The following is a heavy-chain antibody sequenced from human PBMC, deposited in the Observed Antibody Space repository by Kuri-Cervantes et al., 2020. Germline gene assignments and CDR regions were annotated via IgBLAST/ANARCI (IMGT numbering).Heavy chain of an antibody. J-gene: IGHJ4*02. V-gene: IGHV3-74*01. CDR2: INSDGSST. Sequence: GESLKISCAASGFTFSSYWMHWVRQAPGKGLVWVSRINSDGSSTSYADSVKGRFTISRDNAKNSLYLQMNSLRDEDTAVYYCARDWGVRGGRSDYWGQGTLVTVSS. D-gene: IGHD3-10*01. CDR3: ARDWGVRGGRSDY. CDR1: GFTFSSYW.